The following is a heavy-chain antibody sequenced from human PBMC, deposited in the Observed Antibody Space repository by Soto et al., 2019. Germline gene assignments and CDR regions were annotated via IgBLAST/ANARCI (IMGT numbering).Heavy chain of an antibody. CDR2: IRSKAYGGTT. J-gene: IGHJ6*02. D-gene: IGHD6-6*01. CDR3: SGSSSSHYYYGMDV. Sequence: PGGSLRLSCTASGFTFGDYAMSWFRQAPGKGLEWVGFIRSKAYGGTTEYAASVKGRFTISRDDSKSIAYLQMNSLKTEDTAVYYCSGSSSSHYYYGMDVWGQGTTVTVSS. V-gene: IGHV3-49*03. CDR1: GFTFGDYA.